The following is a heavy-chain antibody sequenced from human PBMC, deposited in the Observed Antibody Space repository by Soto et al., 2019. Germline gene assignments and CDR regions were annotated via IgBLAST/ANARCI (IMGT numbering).Heavy chain of an antibody. CDR1: GYSFTSYW. J-gene: IGHJ4*02. CDR3: ARGIKYQVLTPYYFDY. V-gene: IGHV5-51*01. CDR2: FYLFVSDI. Sequence: PGESLKISCKGSGYSFTSYWIGWVRQMPGKGLDWLWFFYLFVSDIIYSSSFKGKVPISADKSITTAYLQMNCLRAEDTVFFYCARGIKYQVLTPYYFDYWGQGTLVTVSS. D-gene: IGHD2-2*01.